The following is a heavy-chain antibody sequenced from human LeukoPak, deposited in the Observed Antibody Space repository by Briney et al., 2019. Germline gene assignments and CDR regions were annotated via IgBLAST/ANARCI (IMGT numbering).Heavy chain of an antibody. V-gene: IGHV3-30-3*01. CDR2: ISYDGSNK. CDR1: GFTFSSYA. D-gene: IGHD4-23*01. CDR3: ARGADDYGGSGFDY. J-gene: IGHJ4*02. Sequence: PGGSLRLSCAASGFTFSSYAMHWVRQAPGKGLEWVAIISYDGSNKYYAGSVKGRFTISRDNSKSTLYLQMNSLRAEDTAVYYCARGADDYGGSGFDYWGQGTLVTVSS.